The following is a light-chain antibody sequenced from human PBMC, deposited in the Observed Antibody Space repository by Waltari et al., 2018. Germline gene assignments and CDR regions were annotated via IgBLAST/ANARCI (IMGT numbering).Light chain of an antibody. Sequence: QSALTQPASVSGSPGQSITISCTGTSSDVGSYNLVSWYQQHPGKAPKLMIYEVTKRPSGVSSRLSGVKSGNTASLTISGLQAEDESDYYCCSYAGASTHVVCGGGTKVTVL. CDR2: EVT. J-gene: IGLJ2*01. CDR1: SSDVGSYNL. CDR3: CSYAGASTHVV. V-gene: IGLV2-23*02.